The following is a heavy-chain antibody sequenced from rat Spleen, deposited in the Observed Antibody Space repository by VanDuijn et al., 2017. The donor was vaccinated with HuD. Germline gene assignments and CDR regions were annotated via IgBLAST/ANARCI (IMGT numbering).Heavy chain of an antibody. D-gene: IGHD1-4*01. CDR2: ISYDGSST. Sequence: EVQLVESGGGLVQPGRSLKLSCAASGITFSDYNMAWVRQAPKKGLEWVATISYDGSSTYYRDSVKGRFTISRDNAKSSLYLQMDSLRSEDTATYYCARVGTRVSRFAYWGQGTLVTVSS. CDR3: ARVGTRVSRFAY. CDR1: GITFSDYN. J-gene: IGHJ3*01. V-gene: IGHV5-7*01.